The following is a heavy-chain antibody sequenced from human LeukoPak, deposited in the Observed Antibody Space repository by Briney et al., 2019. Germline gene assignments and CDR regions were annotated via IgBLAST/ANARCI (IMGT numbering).Heavy chain of an antibody. J-gene: IGHJ5*02. CDR2: IIPIFGTA. Sequence: SVKVSCKASGGTFSSYAISWVRQAPGQGLEWMGGIIPIFGTANYAQKFQGRVTITADESTSTAYMELSSLRSEDTAVYYCPRDLDSITIFGVVTNWFDPWGQGTLVTVSS. CDR1: GGTFSSYA. V-gene: IGHV1-69*13. CDR3: PRDLDSITIFGVVTNWFDP. D-gene: IGHD3-3*01.